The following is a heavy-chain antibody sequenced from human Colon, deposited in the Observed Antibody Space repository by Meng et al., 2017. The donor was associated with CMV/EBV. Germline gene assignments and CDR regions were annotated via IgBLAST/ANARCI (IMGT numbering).Heavy chain of an antibody. V-gene: IGHV1-2*02. CDR2: INSNSGAT. CDR1: GYTFSDYH. J-gene: IGHJ4*02. Sequence: QVSFVQSWAEVKKPGASVKVSCKTSGYTFSDYHIHWVRQAPGQGLEWMGWINSNSGATDYAQKFQGRFTMTRDTSITTVYMELSSLRSDDTAVYYCARDPSGSRVPFDYWGQGSLVTVSS. D-gene: IGHD1-26*01. CDR3: ARDPSGSRVPFDY.